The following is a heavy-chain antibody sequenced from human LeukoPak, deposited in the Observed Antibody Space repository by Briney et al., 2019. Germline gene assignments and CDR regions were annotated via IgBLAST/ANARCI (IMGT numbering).Heavy chain of an antibody. CDR3: ARDYYYRFDY. Sequence: PGGSLRLSCAASGFTFSSYEMNWVRQAPGKGLEWVSYISSDSSTIYYADSVKGRFTNSRDNAKNSLFLQMNSLRDEDTAVYYCARDYYYRFDYWGQGTLVTVSS. D-gene: IGHD3-10*01. J-gene: IGHJ4*02. V-gene: IGHV3-48*02. CDR1: GFTFSSYE. CDR2: ISSDSSTI.